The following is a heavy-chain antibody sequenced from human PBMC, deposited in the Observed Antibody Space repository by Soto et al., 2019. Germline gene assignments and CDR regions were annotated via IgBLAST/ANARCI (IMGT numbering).Heavy chain of an antibody. Sequence: QVQLVESGGGLVKPGGSLRLSCAASGFTFSDYYMSWIHQAPGKGLQWVSYISSSSNYTNYADSVKGRFTISRDNAKNSLYLQMNSLRAEDTAVYYCARVGRLAYCGGDCYSNTDYWGQGTLVTVSS. CDR1: GFTFSDYY. D-gene: IGHD2-21*02. CDR3: ARVGRLAYCGGDCYSNTDY. V-gene: IGHV3-11*05. CDR2: ISSSSNYT. J-gene: IGHJ4*02.